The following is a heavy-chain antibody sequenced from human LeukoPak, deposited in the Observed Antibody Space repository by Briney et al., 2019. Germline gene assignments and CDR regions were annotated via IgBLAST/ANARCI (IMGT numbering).Heavy chain of an antibody. J-gene: IGHJ6*02. CDR3: ARGGRFGDSVSHYGMDV. CDR2: IYNSGKT. CDR1: GDSITNAIYF. D-gene: IGHD3-16*01. V-gene: IGHV4-39*07. Sequence: SETLSLTCTVSGDSITNAIYFWGWIRQPPGKGLEWVGGIYNSGKTYYNPALKSRVTVSVDTSKNQISLELTSVTVADTAVYLCARGGRFGDSVSHYGMDVWGQGTTVIVSS.